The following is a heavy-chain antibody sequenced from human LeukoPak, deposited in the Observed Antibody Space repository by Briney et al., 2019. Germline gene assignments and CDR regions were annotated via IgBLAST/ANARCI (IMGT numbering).Heavy chain of an antibody. Sequence: GGSLRLSCAASGFTFSNAWMSWVRQAPGKGLEWVGRIKSKTDGGTTDYAAPVKGRFTISRGDSKNTLYLQMNSLKTEDTAVYYCTTVPRYYYDSSGYYEVPAYWGQGTLVTVSS. CDR1: GFTFSNAW. CDR2: IKSKTDGGTT. CDR3: TTVPRYYYDSSGYYEVPAY. J-gene: IGHJ4*02. V-gene: IGHV3-15*01. D-gene: IGHD3-22*01.